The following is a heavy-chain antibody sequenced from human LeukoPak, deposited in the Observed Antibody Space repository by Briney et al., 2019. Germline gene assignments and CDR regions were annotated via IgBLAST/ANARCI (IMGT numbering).Heavy chain of an antibody. D-gene: IGHD6-6*01. Sequence: MTGGSLRLSCAASGFTFSNAWMSWVRQAPGKGLEWVGRIKSKTDGGTTDYAAPVKGRFTISRDDSKNTLYLQMNSLKTEDTAVYYCTTAKQLVPPIFDYWGQGTLVTVSS. V-gene: IGHV3-15*01. CDR3: TTAKQLVPPIFDY. CDR2: IKSKTDGGTT. CDR1: GFTFSNAW. J-gene: IGHJ4*02.